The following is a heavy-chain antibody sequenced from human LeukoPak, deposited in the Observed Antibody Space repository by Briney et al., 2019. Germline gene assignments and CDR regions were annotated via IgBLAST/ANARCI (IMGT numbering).Heavy chain of an antibody. V-gene: IGHV1-18*01. J-gene: IGHJ4*02. D-gene: IGHD3-22*01. CDR2: ISAYNGNT. Sequence: ASVKVSCKASGYTFTNYAITWVRQAPGQGLEWMGWISAYNGNTNYAQKLQGRVTMTTDTSTSTAYMELRSLRSDDTAVYYCARDLTSGYYYDSSGYYWGQGTLVTVSS. CDR1: GYTFTNYA. CDR3: ARDLTSGYYYDSSGYY.